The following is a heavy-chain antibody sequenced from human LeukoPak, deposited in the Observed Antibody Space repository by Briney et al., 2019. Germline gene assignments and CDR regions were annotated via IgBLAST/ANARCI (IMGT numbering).Heavy chain of an antibody. CDR3: AKGEERVGLEWGGLQSWRAFDF. V-gene: IGHV4-4*02. CDR1: GDSSSNTNW. D-gene: IGHD3-3*01. Sequence: PSETLSLTCAVSGDSSSNTNWWSWVRQPPGRGLEWIGEIFHNGSTNSNPSLKRRVTISLDESKNHFSLRLTSVTAADTAMYYRAKGEERVGLEWGGLQSWRAFDFWGQGTMVTVSS. CDR2: IFHNGST. J-gene: IGHJ3*01.